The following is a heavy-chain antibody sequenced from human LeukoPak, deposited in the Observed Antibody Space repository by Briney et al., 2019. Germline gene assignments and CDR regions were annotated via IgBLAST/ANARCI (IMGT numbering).Heavy chain of an antibody. CDR1: GGSISSGNYY. D-gene: IGHD6-6*01. V-gene: IGHV4-61*02. CDR3: AREGPEYSSSYYFDY. J-gene: IGHJ4*02. Sequence: SETLSLTCTVSGGSISSGNYYWRWIPQPAGKGLEWIVRIYTSGDTNYNPSLKSRVTISMDTSKNHFSLRLTSVTAADTAVYFCAREGPEYSSSYYFDYWGQGALVTVSS. CDR2: IYTSGDT.